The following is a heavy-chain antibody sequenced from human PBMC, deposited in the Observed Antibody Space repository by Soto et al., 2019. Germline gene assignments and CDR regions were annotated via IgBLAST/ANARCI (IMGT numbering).Heavy chain of an antibody. D-gene: IGHD3-22*01. CDR2: TIPMFGTT. J-gene: IGHJ6*02. CDR1: GGTFNSYA. Sequence: QVQLVQSGAEVKKPESSVRVSCKASGGTFNSYAITWVRQAPGQGLEWMGGTIPMFGTTNYAEKFQGRVTXPSEKSXXTDYMELSSLRSEDTAVYYCTRCGIRYHSIGYYLGIDGMDVWGQGTTVIVSS. V-gene: IGHV1-69*14. CDR3: TRCGIRYHSIGYYLGIDGMDV.